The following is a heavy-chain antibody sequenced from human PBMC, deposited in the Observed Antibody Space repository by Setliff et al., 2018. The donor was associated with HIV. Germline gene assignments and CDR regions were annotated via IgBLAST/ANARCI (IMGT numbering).Heavy chain of an antibody. J-gene: IGHJ4*02. Sequence: GGSLRLSCAASGFTFSNVWMSWVRQAPGKGLEWVGRIKSKTDGGTTDYAAPVKGRFTISRDDSVNTLYRQMNSLKTEDTAVYFCMGYYDTSGYWGSHFDHWGQGTLVTVSS. CDR3: MGYYDTSGYWGSHFDH. CDR2: IKSKTDGGTT. D-gene: IGHD3-22*01. CDR1: GFTFSNVW. V-gene: IGHV3-15*01.